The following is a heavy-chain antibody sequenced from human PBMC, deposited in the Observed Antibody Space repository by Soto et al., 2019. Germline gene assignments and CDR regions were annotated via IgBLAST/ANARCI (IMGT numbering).Heavy chain of an antibody. J-gene: IGHJ5*02. CDR3: VHIVVVVDATRANWFDP. Sequence: QVQLVQSGAEVKKPGSSVTVSCKASGGTFSSYAISWERQAPGQGLEWMVGIIPIFGTANYPQKFQGRVTITADKSTSTADMELSSLSSEDTAVYYCVHIVVVVDATRANWFDPWGQGTVVTVSS. V-gene: IGHV1-69*06. D-gene: IGHD2-15*01. CDR1: GGTFSSYA. CDR2: IIPIFGTA.